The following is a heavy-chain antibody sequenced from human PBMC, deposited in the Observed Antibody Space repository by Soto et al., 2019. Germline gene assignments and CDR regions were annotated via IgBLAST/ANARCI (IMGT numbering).Heavy chain of an antibody. V-gene: IGHV3-23*01. CDR1: GFTFSSYA. D-gene: IGHD6-13*01. Sequence: VQLLESGGGLVQPGGSLRLSCAASGFTFSSYAMSWVRQAPGKGLEWVSAISGSGGSTYYADSVKGRFTISRDNSKSTLYLQMGSLGAEGTAVYYCAKVWQQLGGPWGQGTLVTVSS. CDR3: AKVWQQLGGP. J-gene: IGHJ5*02. CDR2: ISGSGGST.